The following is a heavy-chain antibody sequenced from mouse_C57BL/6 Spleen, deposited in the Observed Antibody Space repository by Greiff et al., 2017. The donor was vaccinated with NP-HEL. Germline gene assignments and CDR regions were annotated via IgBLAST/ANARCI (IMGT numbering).Heavy chain of an antibody. J-gene: IGHJ1*03. CDR2: IRSKSSNYAT. Sequence: EVNVVESGGGLVQPKGSLKLSCAASGFTFNTYAMHWVRQAPGKGLEWVARIRSKSSNYATYYADSVKDRFTISRDDSQSMLYLQMNNLKTEDTAMYYCVREETGHWYFDVWGTGTTVTVSS. V-gene: IGHV10-3*01. D-gene: IGHD4-1*01. CDR3: VREETGHWYFDV. CDR1: GFTFNTYA.